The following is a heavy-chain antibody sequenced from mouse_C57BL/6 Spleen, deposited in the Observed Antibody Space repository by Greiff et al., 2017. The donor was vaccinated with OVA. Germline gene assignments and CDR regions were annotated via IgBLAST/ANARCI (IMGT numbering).Heavy chain of an antibody. CDR3: ARTDYYGSSYFAY. D-gene: IGHD1-1*01. V-gene: IGHV5-17*01. Sequence: EVKVVESGGGLVKPGGSLKLSCAASGFTFSDYGMHWVRQAPEKGLEWVAYISSGSSTIYYADTVKGLFTISRDNAKNTLFLQMTRLRSEDTAMYYCARTDYYGSSYFAYWGQGTLVTVSA. CDR2: ISSGSSTI. J-gene: IGHJ3*01. CDR1: GFTFSDYG.